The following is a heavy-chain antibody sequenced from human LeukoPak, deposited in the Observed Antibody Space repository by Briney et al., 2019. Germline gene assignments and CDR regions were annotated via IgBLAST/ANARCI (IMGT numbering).Heavy chain of an antibody. Sequence: SETLSLTCTVSGGSISSYYWSWIRQPPGKGLEWIGYIYDSGSTNYNPSLKSRVTISVYTSKDQFALKLSSVTAADTAVFYCASLTTADAFVIWGQGTMVTVSS. D-gene: IGHD3-22*01. CDR1: GGSISSYY. V-gene: IGHV4-59*01. CDR3: ASLTTADAFVI. CDR2: IYDSGST. J-gene: IGHJ3*02.